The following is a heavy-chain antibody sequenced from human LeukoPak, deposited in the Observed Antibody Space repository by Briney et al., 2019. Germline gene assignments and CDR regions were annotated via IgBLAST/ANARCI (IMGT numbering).Heavy chain of an antibody. Sequence: PGGSLRLSCAASGCTFSSYWMSWVRQAPGKGLEWVANIKQDGSEKYYVDSVKGRFTISRDNAKNSLYLQMNSLRAEDTAVYYCARLVTAIIDYWGQGTLVTVSS. D-gene: IGHD2-2*01. CDR1: GCTFSSYW. J-gene: IGHJ4*02. CDR3: ARLVTAIIDY. V-gene: IGHV3-7*01. CDR2: IKQDGSEK.